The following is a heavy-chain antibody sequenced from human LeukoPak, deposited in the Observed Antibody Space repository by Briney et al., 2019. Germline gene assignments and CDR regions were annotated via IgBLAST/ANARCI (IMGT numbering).Heavy chain of an antibody. CDR3: AKLSGSGYYFDY. CDR1: GFTFRSYA. Sequence: PGGSLRLSCAASGFTFRSYAMSWVRQAPGEGLEWVSVISGSGGNTYYADSVKGRFTISRDNSKNTLYMQMNSLRAEDTAVYSCAKLSGSGYYFDYWGQGTLVTVSS. CDR2: ISGSGGNT. J-gene: IGHJ4*02. V-gene: IGHV3-23*01. D-gene: IGHD3-22*01.